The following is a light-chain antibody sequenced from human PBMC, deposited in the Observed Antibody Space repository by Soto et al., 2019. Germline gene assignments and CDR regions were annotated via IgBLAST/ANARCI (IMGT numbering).Light chain of an antibody. CDR2: MVS. CDR1: SSDVGNYNY. J-gene: IGLJ3*02. Sequence: QSALTQPASVSGSPGQSITISCTGTSSDVGNYNYVSWYQQYPGRVPKLLIYMVSNRPSGVSNRFSGSKSGNTASLTISGLQAEDEADYFCTSFTTISTWVFGGGTQLTVL. V-gene: IGLV2-14*01. CDR3: TSFTTISTWV.